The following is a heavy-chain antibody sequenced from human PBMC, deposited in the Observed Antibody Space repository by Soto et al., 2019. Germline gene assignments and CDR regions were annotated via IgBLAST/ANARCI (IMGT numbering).Heavy chain of an antibody. Sequence: QVQLVQSGAEVKKPGASVKVSCRTSGYTFSGFYIHWVRQAPGQGLESMGWIYPDSGGTDYAQKFQGRVTMTRDTSISNAYMELSKLISDDTAVYYCRVTGVSEVDYWGQGTLVTVSS. J-gene: IGHJ4*02. CDR1: GYTFSGFY. CDR3: RVTGVSEVDY. V-gene: IGHV1-2*02. CDR2: IYPDSGGT. D-gene: IGHD2-8*01.